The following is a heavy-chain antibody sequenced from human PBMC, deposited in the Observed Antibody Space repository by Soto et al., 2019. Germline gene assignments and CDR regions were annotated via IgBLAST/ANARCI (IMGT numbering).Heavy chain of an antibody. V-gene: IGHV3-74*01. CDR2: INTDGSST. Sequence: EVQLVESGGGLVQPGESLRLSCTASGFSFSSYWMHWVRQAPGKGLVWVSRINTDGSSTSYADSVKGRFTISRDNAKNTLYLQMNSLRAEDTAVYYCARLKNIVGASANFDYWGQGTLVTVSS. CDR3: ARLKNIVGASANFDY. CDR1: GFSFSSYW. J-gene: IGHJ4*02. D-gene: IGHD1-26*01.